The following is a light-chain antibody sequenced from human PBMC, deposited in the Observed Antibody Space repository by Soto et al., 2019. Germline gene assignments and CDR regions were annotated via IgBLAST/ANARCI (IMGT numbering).Light chain of an antibody. CDR3: QQYNNWPGT. CDR2: GAS. J-gene: IGKJ3*01. Sequence: EIGMTQSPATLSVSPGERATLTCRASQSVSSNLAWYQQKPGQAPRLLIYGASTRATGIPARFSGSGSGTEFTLTISSLQSEDFAVYYCQQYNNWPGTFGPGTKVDIK. CDR1: QSVSSN. V-gene: IGKV3-15*01.